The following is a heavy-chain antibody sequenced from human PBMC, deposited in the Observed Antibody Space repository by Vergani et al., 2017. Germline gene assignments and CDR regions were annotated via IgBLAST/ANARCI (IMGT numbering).Heavy chain of an antibody. Sequence: QVQLVQSGAEVKKPGASVKVSCTASGYTFTSYGISWVRPAPGQGLEWMGWISAYNGNTNYAQKLQGRVTMTTNTSTSTAYMVLRSLRADDTAVYYCARGKDYGDYFDYWGQGTLVTVSS. CDR1: GYTFTSYG. J-gene: IGHJ4*02. D-gene: IGHD4-17*01. CDR3: ARGKDYGDYFDY. CDR2: ISAYNGNT. V-gene: IGHV1-18*01.